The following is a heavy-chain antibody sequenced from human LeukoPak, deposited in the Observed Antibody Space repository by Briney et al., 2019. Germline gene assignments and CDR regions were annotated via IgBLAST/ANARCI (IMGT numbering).Heavy chain of an antibody. CDR1: GFTFSGYA. J-gene: IGHJ4*02. CDR2: ISGSGGST. D-gene: IGHD6-19*01. CDR3: AKDQAPHKPSDPIAVAENDY. V-gene: IGHV3-23*01. Sequence: GGSLRLSCAASGFTFSGYAMSWVRQAPGKGLEWVSAISGSGGSTYYADSVKGRFTISRDNSKNTLYPQMNSLRAEDTAVYYCAKDQAPHKPSDPIAVAENDYWGQGTLVTVSS.